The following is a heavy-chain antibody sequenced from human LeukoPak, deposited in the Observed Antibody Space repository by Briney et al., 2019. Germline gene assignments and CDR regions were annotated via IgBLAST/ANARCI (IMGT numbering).Heavy chain of an antibody. Sequence: GGSLRLSCAASGFTFSSYGMHWVRQAPGKGLEWVAVISYDGSNKYYADSVKGRFTISRDNSKNTLYLQMNSLRAEDTAVYYCAKDYDYVWGSYRHQAFDYWGQGTLVTVSS. CDR2: ISYDGSNK. D-gene: IGHD3-16*02. CDR1: GFTFSSYG. CDR3: AKDYDYVWGSYRHQAFDY. J-gene: IGHJ4*02. V-gene: IGHV3-30*18.